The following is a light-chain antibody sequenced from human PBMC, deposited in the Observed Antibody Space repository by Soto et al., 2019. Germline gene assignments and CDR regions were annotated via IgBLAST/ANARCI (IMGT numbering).Light chain of an antibody. CDR2: EVS. V-gene: IGLV2-8*01. J-gene: IGLJ1*01. CDR3: SSYAGSNNRFV. Sequence: QSALTQPPSASGSPGQSVTISCTGTSSDVGGYNYVSWYQQHPDKAPKHMIYEVSKRPSGVPDRFSGSKSGNTASLTVSGLQAEDEADYYCSSYAGSNNRFVFGTGTKLTVL. CDR1: SSDVGGYNY.